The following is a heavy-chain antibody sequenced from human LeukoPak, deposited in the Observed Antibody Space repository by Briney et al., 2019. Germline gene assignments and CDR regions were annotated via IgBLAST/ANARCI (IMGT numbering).Heavy chain of an antibody. CDR3: ARLTSSWSFDY. D-gene: IGHD6-13*01. CDR2: ISPDGSDT. CDR1: GYRFNNYW. V-gene: IGHV5-51*01. J-gene: IGHJ4*02. Sequence: GESLKISWKGSGYRFNNYWIGLVRQMPGKGLELMGIISPDGSDTRYSPSFQGQVTISADKSITTAYLQWSSLKASDTAMYYCARLTSSWSFDYWGQGTLVTVSS.